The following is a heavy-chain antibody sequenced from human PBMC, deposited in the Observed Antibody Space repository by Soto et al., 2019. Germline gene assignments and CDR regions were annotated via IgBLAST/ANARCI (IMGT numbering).Heavy chain of an antibody. CDR1: GHTFTSYA. J-gene: IGHJ4*02. CDR3: ARSDVLLWFGELTTFDY. Sequence: QDQLVQTGAGVKKPGASGKVSCKASGHTFTSYAIHSVRQAPGQRLARMGWINAGNGNTKYSQKFQGRVTITRDTAASTSYMELCSLRSEDTAEYYGARSDVLLWFGELTTFDYWGQGTLVTVSS. D-gene: IGHD3-10*01. CDR2: INAGNGNT. V-gene: IGHV1-3*01.